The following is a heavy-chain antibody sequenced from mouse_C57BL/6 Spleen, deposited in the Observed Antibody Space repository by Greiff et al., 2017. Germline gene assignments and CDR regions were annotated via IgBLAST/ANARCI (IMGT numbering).Heavy chain of an antibody. CDR1: GYTFTSYW. CDR3: ARLDSYGGSSFFDY. CDR2: IHPNSGST. Sequence: QVQLQQPGAELVKPGASVKLSCKASGYTFTSYWMHWVKQRPGQGLEWIGMIHPNSGSTNYNEKFKSKATLTVDKSSSTAYMQLSSLTSEDSAVYYCARLDSYGGSSFFDYWGQGTTLTVSS. D-gene: IGHD1-1*01. V-gene: IGHV1-64*01. J-gene: IGHJ2*01.